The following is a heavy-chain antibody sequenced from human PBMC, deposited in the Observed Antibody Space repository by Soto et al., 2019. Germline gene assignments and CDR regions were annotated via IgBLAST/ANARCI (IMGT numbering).Heavy chain of an antibody. V-gene: IGHV4-31*03. Sequence: QVQLQESGPGLVKPSQTLSLTCTVSGGSISSGGYYWNWIRQHPGKGLEWIGYIYYSGSTYYNTSLKSRITISVDRSKNQFSLKLSSVTAADTAVYYCAGEDYDSSGLGGFDYWGQGTLVTVSS. D-gene: IGHD3-22*01. CDR2: IYYSGST. CDR3: AGEDYDSSGLGGFDY. J-gene: IGHJ4*02. CDR1: GGSISSGGYY.